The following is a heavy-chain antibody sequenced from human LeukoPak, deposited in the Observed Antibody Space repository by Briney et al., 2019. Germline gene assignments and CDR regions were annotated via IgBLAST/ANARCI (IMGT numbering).Heavy chain of an antibody. V-gene: IGHV3-73*01. CDR3: ARSYGSGSYYNPGDV. CDR1: GSTFSGSA. CDR2: IRSKANSYAT. J-gene: IGHJ6*04. D-gene: IGHD3-10*01. Sequence: PGRSLRLSCAASGSTFSGSAMHWVRQASGKGLEWVGRIRSKANSYATAYAASVKGRFTISRDDSKNTAYLQMNSLKTEDTAVYYCARSYGSGSYYNPGDVWGKGTTVTVSS.